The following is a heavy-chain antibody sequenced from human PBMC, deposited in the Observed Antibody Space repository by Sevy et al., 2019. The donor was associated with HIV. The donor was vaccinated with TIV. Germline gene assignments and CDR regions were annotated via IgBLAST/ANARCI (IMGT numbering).Heavy chain of an antibody. V-gene: IGHV3-7*03. Sequence: GGSLRLSCAASGFTFSSYWMSWVRQAPGKGLEWVANIKQDGSEKYYVDSLKGQFTISRDNTKNSLYLQMNSLRAEDTFVYYCARDRRSITLDVAFDIWGQGTMVTVSS. J-gene: IGHJ3*02. D-gene: IGHD3-10*01. CDR3: ARDRRSITLDVAFDI. CDR1: GFTFSSYW. CDR2: IKQDGSEK.